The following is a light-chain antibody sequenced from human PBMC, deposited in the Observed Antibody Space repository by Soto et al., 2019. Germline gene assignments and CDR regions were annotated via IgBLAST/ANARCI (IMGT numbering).Light chain of an antibody. Sequence: EIVLTQSPDTLSLSPGERATLSCRASQTVSSNYLAWYQQKPGQAPRLLIYGASSRATGIPDRFSGSGSGTDFTLTISRLEPEDFAVYYCQQYGGSPRVTFGGGTKVEIK. CDR2: GAS. CDR3: QQYGGSPRVT. J-gene: IGKJ4*01. CDR1: QTVSSNY. V-gene: IGKV3-20*01.